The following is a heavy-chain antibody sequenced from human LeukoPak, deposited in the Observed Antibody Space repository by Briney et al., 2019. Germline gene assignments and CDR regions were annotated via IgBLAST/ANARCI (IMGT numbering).Heavy chain of an antibody. CDR3: AISGLGFGEFRGLDY. CDR2: IFSSGPT. D-gene: IGHD3-10*01. V-gene: IGHV3-53*01. Sequence: PGGSLRLSCAASGLTVSSNYMNWVRQAPGKGLEWVSVIFSSGPTYYADSVKGRFTISRDTSKNALYLQMNSLRAEDTAVYYCAISGLGFGEFRGLDYWGQGTLVTVSS. CDR1: GLTVSSNY. J-gene: IGHJ4*02.